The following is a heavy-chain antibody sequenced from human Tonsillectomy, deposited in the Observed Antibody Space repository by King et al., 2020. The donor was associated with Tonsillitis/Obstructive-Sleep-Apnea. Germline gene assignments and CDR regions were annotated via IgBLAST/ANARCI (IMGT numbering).Heavy chain of an antibody. CDR2: ISGGGGST. D-gene: IGHD6-13*01. CDR3: AKPRRYSTNDAFEI. Sequence: VQLVESGGGLEQPGGSLRLSCAGTGFTFSTYAMSWVRQAPGKGLEWVSAISGGGGSTFYADSVKGRFSISRDNSKNTLDLQMNSLRAEDTAVYYCAKPRRYSTNDAFEIWGQGTMVTVSS. V-gene: IGHV3-23*04. CDR1: GFTFSTYA. J-gene: IGHJ3*02.